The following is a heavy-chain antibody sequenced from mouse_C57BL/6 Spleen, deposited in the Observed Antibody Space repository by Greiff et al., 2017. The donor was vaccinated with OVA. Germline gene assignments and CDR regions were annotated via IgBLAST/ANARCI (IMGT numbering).Heavy chain of an antibody. Sequence: EVKLMESGGGLVKPGGSLKLSCAASGFTFSSYAMSWVRQTPEKRLEWVATISDGGSYTYYPDNVKGRFTISTDNAKNNLYLQMSNLKSEDTAMYDCERDEYSNYLYYFDYWGQGTTLTVSS. CDR2: ISDGGSYT. CDR1: GFTFSSYA. V-gene: IGHV5-4*01. CDR3: ERDEYSNYLYYFDY. J-gene: IGHJ2*01. D-gene: IGHD2-5*01.